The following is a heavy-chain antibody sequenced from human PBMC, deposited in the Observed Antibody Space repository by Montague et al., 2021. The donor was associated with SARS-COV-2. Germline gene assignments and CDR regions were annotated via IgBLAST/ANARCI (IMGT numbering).Heavy chain of an antibody. V-gene: IGHV4-59*01. D-gene: IGHD3-9*01. J-gene: IGHJ6*03. Sequence: SETLSLTCTVSGGSISSYYWSWIRQPPGKGLEWIGYIYYSGSTNYNPSLKSRVTISVDTYKNQFSLKLSPVTAADTAVYYCARDSRTDFDWLFPDSGSYYYYMDVWGKGTTVTVSS. CDR3: ARDSRTDFDWLFPDSGSYYYYMDV. CDR1: GGSISSYY. CDR2: IYYSGST.